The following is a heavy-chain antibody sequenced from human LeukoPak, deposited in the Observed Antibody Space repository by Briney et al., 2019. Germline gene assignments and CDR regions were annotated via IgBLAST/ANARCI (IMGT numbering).Heavy chain of an antibody. V-gene: IGHV3-7*01. CDR2: IKQDGSEK. J-gene: IGHJ4*02. CDR1: GFTFSGYW. CDR3: ARDYYFDY. Sequence: GGSLRLPCAASGFTFSGYWLGWVRRAPGKGLEWVANIKQDGSEKYYVDSVKGRFTISRDNAKNSLYLQMNSLRAEDTAVYYCARDYYFDYWGQGTLVTVSS.